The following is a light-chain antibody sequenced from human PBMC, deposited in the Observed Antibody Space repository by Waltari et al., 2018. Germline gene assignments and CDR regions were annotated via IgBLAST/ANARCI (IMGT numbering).Light chain of an antibody. CDR2: EAS. Sequence: DIQMTQSPSLLSASVGDRDTITCRASQGITNDLAWYQQKPGETPKLLIYEASTLQGGIPSRFSGNGSGTDFTLTISSLQSEDFATYYCQHYYSTPWTFGQETKVEIK. V-gene: IGKV1-27*01. J-gene: IGKJ1*01. CDR3: QHYYSTPWT. CDR1: QGITND.